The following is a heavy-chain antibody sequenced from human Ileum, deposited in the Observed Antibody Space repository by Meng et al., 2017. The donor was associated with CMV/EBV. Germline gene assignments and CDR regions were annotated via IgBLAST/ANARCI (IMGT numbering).Heavy chain of an antibody. CDR3: ARATRGDATFDS. D-gene: IGHD2-21*02. J-gene: IGHJ4*02. CDR2: VFYTGRT. V-gene: IGHV4-59*01. Sequence: QVQLQESGTGLVKPSKTLSLTCNVSGGSIDYYSWTWIRQPPGKTLEWIGNVFYTGRTSYNPSLKSRLTISVDTSANQFSLKLTSVTAADTAVYYCARATRGDATFDSWGQGTLVTVSS. CDR1: GGSIDYYS.